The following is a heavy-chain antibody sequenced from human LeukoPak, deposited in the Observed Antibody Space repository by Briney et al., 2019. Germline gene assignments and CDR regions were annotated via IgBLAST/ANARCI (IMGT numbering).Heavy chain of an antibody. J-gene: IGHJ6*02. CDR1: GFTFSSYA. CDR3: ARDRTAVAIYGMDV. V-gene: IGHV3-30-3*01. Sequence: PGGSLRLSCAASGFTFSSYAMHWVRQAPGKGLEWVAVISYDGSNKYYADSVKGRFTISRDNSKNTLYLQMNSLRAEDTAVYYCARDRTAVAIYGMDVWGQGITVTVSS. CDR2: ISYDGSNK. D-gene: IGHD6-19*01.